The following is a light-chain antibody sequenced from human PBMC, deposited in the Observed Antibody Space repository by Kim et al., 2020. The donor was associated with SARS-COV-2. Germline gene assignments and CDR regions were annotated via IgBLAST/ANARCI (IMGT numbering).Light chain of an antibody. J-gene: IGKJ2*01. CDR1: QDISRW. V-gene: IGKV1-12*01. CDR3: QQSNKFPYA. CDR2: AAS. Sequence: DIQMTQSPPSLSASVGDRVTITCRANQDISRWLAWYQQKPGKAPKLLIYAASTLQSGVPSRFSGSGSGTDFTLTISSLQPEDFATYFWQQSNKFPYACGQDNELEIK.